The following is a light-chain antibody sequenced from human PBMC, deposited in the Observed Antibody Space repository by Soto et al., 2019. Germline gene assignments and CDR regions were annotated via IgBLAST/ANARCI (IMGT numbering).Light chain of an antibody. V-gene: IGKV1-5*01. Sequence: DIQMTQSPSTLSASVGDGVTITCRASQNISVWLAWYQQRPGKDPKFLIYDTSSLETGGPSRFSGSGSGTEFTLTIRSLQPDDFAPYYCQQYDSAYPTFGQGTKLEMK. CDR3: QQYDSAYPT. CDR1: QNISVW. J-gene: IGKJ2*01. CDR2: DTS.